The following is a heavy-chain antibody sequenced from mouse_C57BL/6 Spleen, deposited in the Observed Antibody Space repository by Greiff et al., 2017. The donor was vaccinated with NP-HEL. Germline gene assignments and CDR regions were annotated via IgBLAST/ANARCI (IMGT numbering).Heavy chain of an antibody. Sequence: EVQLQQSGPELVKPGASVKMSCKASGYTFTDYNMHWVKQSHGKSLEWIGYINPNNGGTSYNQKFKGKATLTVNKSSSTAYMELRSLTSEDSAVYYCARWYYGSSYYWYFDVWGTATTVTVSS. CDR2: INPNNGGT. CDR3: ARWYYGSSYYWYFDV. D-gene: IGHD1-1*01. CDR1: GYTFTDYN. V-gene: IGHV1-22*01. J-gene: IGHJ1*03.